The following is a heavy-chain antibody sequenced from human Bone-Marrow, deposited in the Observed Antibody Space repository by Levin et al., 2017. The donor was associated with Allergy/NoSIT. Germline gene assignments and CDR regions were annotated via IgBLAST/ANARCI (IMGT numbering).Heavy chain of an antibody. D-gene: IGHD5-18*01. CDR1: GFTFNNYA. CDR2: ISYDGNKK. V-gene: IGHV3-30-3*01. CDR3: ARDQYSYGLRPPFDY. J-gene: IGHJ4*02. Sequence: QTGGSLRLSCAASGFTFNNYAMHWVRQAPGKGLEWVAVISYDGNKKYCADSVKGRFTISRDSSKNTLSLQMNSLRPEDTAVYYCARDQYSYGLRPPFDYWGQGTLVTVSS.